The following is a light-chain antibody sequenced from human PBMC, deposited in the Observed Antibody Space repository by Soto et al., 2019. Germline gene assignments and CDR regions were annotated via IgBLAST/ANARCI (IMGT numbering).Light chain of an antibody. J-gene: IGKJ5*01. CDR2: DAS. Sequence: EIVLTQSPATLSLSPGERATLSCRASQSVSSYLAWYQQKPGQAPRLLIYDASNRATGIPAGFSGSGSGTDFTLTISSLEPEDFAVYYCQQRSLFGQGTRLEIK. CDR3: QQRSL. CDR1: QSVSSY. V-gene: IGKV3-11*01.